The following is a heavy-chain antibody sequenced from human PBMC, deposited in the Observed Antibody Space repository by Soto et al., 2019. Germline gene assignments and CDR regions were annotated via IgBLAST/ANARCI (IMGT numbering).Heavy chain of an antibody. CDR2: ISSDGNKI. V-gene: IGHV3-30-3*01. CDR1: GFTFSSFV. D-gene: IGHD1-1*01. CDR3: ARARDVYNRAFLDS. Sequence: QVQLVESGGGVVQPGRSLRLSCAASGFTFSSFVLHWVRQAPGKGLEWVSLISSDGNKIYYADSVKGRFTISRDNSQNTLSLQMNSLTGEDTAVYCCARARDVYNRAFLDSWGQGTLVTVSS. J-gene: IGHJ4*02.